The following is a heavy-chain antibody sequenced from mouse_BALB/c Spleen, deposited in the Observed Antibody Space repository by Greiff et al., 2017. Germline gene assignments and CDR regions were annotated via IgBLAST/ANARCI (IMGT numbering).Heavy chain of an antibody. V-gene: IGHV1S81*02. D-gene: IGHD2-12*01. Sequence: QVQLQQPGAELVKPGASVKLSCKASGYTFTSYWMHWVKQRPGQGLEWIGEINPSNGRTNYNEKFKSKATLTVDKSSSTAYMQLSSLTSEDSAVYYCARAHDVDYWGQGTTLTVSS. CDR1: GYTFTSYW. CDR2: INPSNGRT. CDR3: ARAHDVDY. J-gene: IGHJ2*01.